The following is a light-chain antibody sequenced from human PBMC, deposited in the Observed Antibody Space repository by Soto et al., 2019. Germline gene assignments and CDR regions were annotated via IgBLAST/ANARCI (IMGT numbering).Light chain of an antibody. CDR2: DAS. V-gene: IGKV3-20*01. CDR3: QQYGSSQWT. J-gene: IGKJ1*01. CDR1: QSVGASY. Sequence: EIVLTQSPGTLSLSPGDRATLSCRASQSVGASYLAWYQQNPGQAPRLLIYDASSRATGIPDRFSGSGSGTDFTLTISRLEPEDFAVYYCQQYGSSQWTFGQGTKVEIK.